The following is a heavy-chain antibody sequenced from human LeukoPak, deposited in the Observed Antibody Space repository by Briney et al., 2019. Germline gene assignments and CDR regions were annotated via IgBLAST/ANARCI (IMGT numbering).Heavy chain of an antibody. J-gene: IGHJ5*02. CDR3: AKDYGDYDWFDP. D-gene: IGHD4-17*01. CDR2: ISGSGGST. CDR1: GFTFDDYA. V-gene: IGHV3-23*01. Sequence: GRSLRLSCAASGFTFDDYAMHWVRQAPGKGLEWVSGISGSGGSTYYADSVKGRFTISRDNSKNTLYLQMNSLRAEDTAVYYCAKDYGDYDWFDPWGQGTLVTVSS.